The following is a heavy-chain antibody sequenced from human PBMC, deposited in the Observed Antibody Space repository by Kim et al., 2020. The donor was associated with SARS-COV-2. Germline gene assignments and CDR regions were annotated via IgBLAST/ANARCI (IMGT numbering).Heavy chain of an antibody. V-gene: IGHV4-34*01. J-gene: IGHJ4*02. CDR3: ARAPLPVD. CDR1: GGSFSGYY. D-gene: IGHD2-2*01. Sequence: SETLSLTCAVYGGSFSGYYWSWIRQPPGKGLEWIGEINHSGSTNYNPSLKSRVTISVDTSKNQFSLKLSSVTAADTAVYYCARAPLPVDWGQGTLVTVSS. CDR2: INHSGST.